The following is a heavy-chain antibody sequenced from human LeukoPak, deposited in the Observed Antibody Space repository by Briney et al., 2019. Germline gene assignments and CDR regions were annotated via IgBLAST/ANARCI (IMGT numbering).Heavy chain of an antibody. CDR1: GDSVSSNSAA. V-gene: IGHV6-1*01. CDR2: TYYRSKWYN. CDR3: ARDTLRGVRGVTYNWFDP. J-gene: IGHJ5*02. Sequence: SQTLSLTCAISGDSVSSNSAAWNWIRQSPSRGLEWLGRTYYRSKWYNDYAVSVKSRITINPDTSKNQFSLQLNSVTPEDTAVYYCARDTLRGVRGVTYNWFDPWGQGTLVTVSS. D-gene: IGHD3-10*01.